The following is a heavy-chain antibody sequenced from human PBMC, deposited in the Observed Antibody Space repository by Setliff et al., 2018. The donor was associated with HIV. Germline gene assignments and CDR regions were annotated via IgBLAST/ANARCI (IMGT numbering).Heavy chain of an antibody. V-gene: IGHV3-21*06. CDR2: ISGNTLYI. CDR3: ARVFSPTGTLSPAFDY. Sequence: PSETLRLSCAASGFTVSSTYMSWVRQSPVRGLEWVSSISGNTLYIYYAESVRGRFTVSRDNAKNSLYLQMNSLRAEDTAVYYCARVFSPTGTLSPAFDYWGPGALVTVSS. D-gene: IGHD1-1*01. J-gene: IGHJ4*02. CDR1: GFTVSSTY.